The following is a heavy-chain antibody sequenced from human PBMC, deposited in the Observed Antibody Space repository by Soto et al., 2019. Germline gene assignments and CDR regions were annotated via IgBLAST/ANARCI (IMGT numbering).Heavy chain of an antibody. CDR2: IYHSGSA. CDR1: GDSISSNNW. J-gene: IGHJ5*02. D-gene: IGHD2-21*01. Sequence: QVQLQESGPGLVKPSGTLSLNCTISGDSISSNNWWTWVRQPPGKGLEWIGEIYHSGSANYNPSLKMGVIISMDNSKSQFSLPVNSVTATDTAVYYCTKVEAPWMGGRGDRWFDPWGQGTLVTVSS. V-gene: IGHV4-4*02. CDR3: TKVEAPWMGGRGDRWFDP.